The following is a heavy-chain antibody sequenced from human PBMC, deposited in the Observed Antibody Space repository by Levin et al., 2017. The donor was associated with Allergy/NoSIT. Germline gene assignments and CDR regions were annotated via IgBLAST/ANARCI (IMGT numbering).Heavy chain of an antibody. D-gene: IGHD2-8*01. Sequence: GESLKISCKASGYTFTGYYMHWVRQAPGQGLEWMGWINPNSGGTNYAQKFQGRVTMTRDTSISTAYMELSRLRSDDTAVYYCARGQYCTNGVCDTEIDYWGQGTLVTVSS. CDR2: INPNSGGT. V-gene: IGHV1-2*02. J-gene: IGHJ4*02. CDR1: GYTFTGYY. CDR3: ARGQYCTNGVCDTEIDY.